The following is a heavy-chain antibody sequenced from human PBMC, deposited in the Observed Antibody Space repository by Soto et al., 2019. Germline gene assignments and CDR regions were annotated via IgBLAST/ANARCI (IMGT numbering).Heavy chain of an antibody. V-gene: IGHV1-24*01. D-gene: IGHD2-15*01. CDR1: GYTLTELS. CDR2: FDPEDGET. Sequence: ASVKVSCKVSGYTLTELSMHWVRQAPGKGLEWMGGFDPEDGETIYAQKFQGRVTMTEDTSTDSAYMELSSLRSEDTAVYYCATVQIVAPDAFDIWGQGTMVTVSS. J-gene: IGHJ3*02. CDR3: ATVQIVAPDAFDI.